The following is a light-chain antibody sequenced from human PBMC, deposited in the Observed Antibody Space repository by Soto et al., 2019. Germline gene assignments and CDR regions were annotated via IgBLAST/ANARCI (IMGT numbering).Light chain of an antibody. CDR3: QQYCSSPMT. CDR2: GAS. V-gene: IGKV3-20*01. Sequence: EIVLTQSPGTLSLSPVERATLSCRASQSVSSSYLDWYQQKPGQAPRLLIYGASSRATGIPDRFGGSGSGTDITLTISRLEPEDFAVYYCQQYCSSPMTFGQGTKVEIK. CDR1: QSVSSSY. J-gene: IGKJ1*01.